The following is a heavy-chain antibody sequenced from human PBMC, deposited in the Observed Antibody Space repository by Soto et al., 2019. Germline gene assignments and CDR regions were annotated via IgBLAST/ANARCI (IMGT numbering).Heavy chain of an antibody. Sequence: PVGSLRLSCVVSGITFSSFSMNWVRQAPGQGLEWVASISSNPNYIYYADSVKGRFTISRDNAKNSLFLQMNSLRAEDTAVYYCASPYYYDSSGYLGGALWGRGTLVTVSS. CDR2: ISSNPNYI. CDR3: ASPYYYDSSGYLGGAL. V-gene: IGHV3-21*01. D-gene: IGHD3-22*01. J-gene: IGHJ4*02. CDR1: GITFSSFS.